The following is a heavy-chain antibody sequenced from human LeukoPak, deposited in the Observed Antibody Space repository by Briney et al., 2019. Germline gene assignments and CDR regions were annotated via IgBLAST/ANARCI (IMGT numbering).Heavy chain of an antibody. CDR1: GFAFANYA. J-gene: IGHJ4*02. D-gene: IGHD1-26*01. Sequence: QPGGSLRLSCAASGFAFANYAMAWVRQAPGEGLDWVSGISGSGGTTYQGDSVRGRFTVSRDNSKDTLYLQMNSLRVEDTALYYCVRDGVAAGAATGWELFSDYWGQGSLVAVSS. V-gene: IGHV3-23*01. CDR3: VRDGVAAGAATGWELFSDY. CDR2: ISGSGGTT.